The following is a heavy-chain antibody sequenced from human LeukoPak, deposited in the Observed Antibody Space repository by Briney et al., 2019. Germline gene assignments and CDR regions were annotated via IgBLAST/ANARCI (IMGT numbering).Heavy chain of an antibody. CDR3: ARADRLDGGPYLIGP. V-gene: IGHV1-2*02. Sequence: ASVKVSCKTSGYSFTDYYMHWVRQAPGQGLELMGWINPNSGGTSSAQKFQGRVTMTGDTSITTVYMEVSWLTSDDTAIYYCARADRLDGGPYLIGPWGQGTLVTVSS. J-gene: IGHJ5*02. CDR2: INPNSGGT. CDR1: GYSFTDYY. D-gene: IGHD2-21*01.